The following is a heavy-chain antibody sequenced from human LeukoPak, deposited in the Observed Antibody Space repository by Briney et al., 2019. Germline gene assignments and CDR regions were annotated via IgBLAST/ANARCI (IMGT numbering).Heavy chain of an antibody. D-gene: IGHD3-10*01. CDR2: INHSGST. CDR1: GGSFSGYY. J-gene: IGHJ4*02. CDR3: ARRGMSLWYYYGSGSYSPHLDY. Sequence: PSETLSLTCAVYGGSFSGYYRSWIRQPPGKGLEWIGEINHSGSTNYNSSLKSRVTISVDTSKNQFSLKLSSVTAADTAVYYCARRGMSLWYYYGSGSYSPHLDYWGQGTLVTVSS. V-gene: IGHV4-34*01.